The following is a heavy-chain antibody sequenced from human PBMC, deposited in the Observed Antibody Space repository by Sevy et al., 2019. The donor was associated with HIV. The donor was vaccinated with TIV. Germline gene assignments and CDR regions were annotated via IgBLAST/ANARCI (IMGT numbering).Heavy chain of an antibody. D-gene: IGHD2-8*01. CDR1: GFTFNKYS. CDR3: AREGCTRPHDF. J-gene: IGHJ4*02. V-gene: IGHV3-23*01. CDR2: LSFGCGQI. Sequence: GGSLRLSCVASGFTFNKYSMSWVRQAPGKGLERVSTLSFGCGQINYADSVKGRFTISRDDSKNTLYLQMNSLRAEDTAVYCCAREGCTRPHDFWGQGTLVTVSS.